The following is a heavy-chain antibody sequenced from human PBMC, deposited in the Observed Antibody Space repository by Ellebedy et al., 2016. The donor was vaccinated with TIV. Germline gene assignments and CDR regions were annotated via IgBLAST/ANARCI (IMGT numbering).Heavy chain of an antibody. Sequence: ASVKVSCXASGYTFTSYGISWVRQAPGQGLEWMGWISAYNGNTNYAQKLQGRVTMTTDTSTSTAYMELRSLRSDDTAVYYCARDFQGYYGDYDPVGYYYYGMDVWGQGTTVTVYS. D-gene: IGHD4-17*01. CDR3: ARDFQGYYGDYDPVGYYYYGMDV. J-gene: IGHJ6*02. V-gene: IGHV1-18*01. CDR2: ISAYNGNT. CDR1: GYTFTSYG.